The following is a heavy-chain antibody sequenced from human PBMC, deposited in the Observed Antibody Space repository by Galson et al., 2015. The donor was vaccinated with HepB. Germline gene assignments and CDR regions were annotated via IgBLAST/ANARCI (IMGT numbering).Heavy chain of an antibody. CDR2: ISDTTYKT. D-gene: IGHD1-26*01. V-gene: IGHV3-23*01. CDR1: GFTFSNYA. Sequence: SLRLSCAASGFTFSNYAMSWVRQAPGKRLEWVSAISDTTYKTYYADSVKGRFTISRDNSKNTLYLQMNSLRAEDTAVYFCAKGRKWELPLDYWGQGTLVSVPS. J-gene: IGHJ4*02. CDR3: AKGRKWELPLDY.